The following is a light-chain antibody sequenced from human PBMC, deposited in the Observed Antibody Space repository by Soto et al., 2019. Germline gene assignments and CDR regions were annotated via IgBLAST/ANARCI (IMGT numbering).Light chain of an antibody. CDR3: QQYGNSPS. CDR2: GAT. CDR1: QRVSGSS. J-gene: IGKJ2*01. Sequence: VLPQSPGTLSLSPGDRATLSCRSSQRVSGSSVAWYQQKPGQAPRVLFYGATTRATGVPDRFSGNGSGADFTLTISRLEPGDFGVYHCQQYGNSPSFGPGTKLEIK. V-gene: IGKV3-20*01.